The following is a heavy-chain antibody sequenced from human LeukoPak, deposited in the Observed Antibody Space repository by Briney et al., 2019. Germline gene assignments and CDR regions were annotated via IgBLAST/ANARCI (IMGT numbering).Heavy chain of an antibody. CDR2: INWNSIRV. CDR3: ARLRNYDSSGYYFEIDS. D-gene: IGHD3-22*01. Sequence: GESLRLSCTASGFLFNNYGMSWVRPAPGKGLEWVSGINWNSIRVGYSDSVKGRFTISRDDAKNSLYLQMNSLRAEDTAFYYCARLRNYDSSGYYFEIDSWGQGTLVTVSS. J-gene: IGHJ4*02. CDR1: GFLFNNYG. V-gene: IGHV3-20*04.